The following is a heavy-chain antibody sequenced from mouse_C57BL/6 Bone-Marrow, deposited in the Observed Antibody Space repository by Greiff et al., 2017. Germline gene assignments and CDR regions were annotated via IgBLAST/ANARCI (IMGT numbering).Heavy chain of an antibody. CDR3: ARQGVYDFYFDY. Sequence: EVKVVESGGDLVKPGGSLKLSCAASGFTFSSYGMSWVRQTPDKRLEWVATISSGGSYTYYPDSVKGRFTISRDNAKNTLYLQMSSLKSEYTAMYYCARQGVYDFYFDYWGQGTTLTVSS. J-gene: IGHJ2*01. V-gene: IGHV5-6*01. CDR2: ISSGGSYT. D-gene: IGHD2-4*01. CDR1: GFTFSSYG.